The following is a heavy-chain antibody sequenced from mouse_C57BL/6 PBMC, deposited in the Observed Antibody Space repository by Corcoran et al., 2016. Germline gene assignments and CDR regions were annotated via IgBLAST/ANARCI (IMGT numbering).Heavy chain of an antibody. CDR2: INPNNGGT. CDR1: GYTFTDYY. J-gene: IGHJ2*01. CDR3: ARFNFDY. V-gene: IGHV1-26*01. Sequence: EVQLQQSGPELVKPGASVKKSCKASGYTFTDYYMNWVKQSHGKSLEWIGDINPNNGGTSYNQKFKGKATLTVDKSSSTAYMELRSLTSEDSAVYYCARFNFDYWGQGTTLTVSS.